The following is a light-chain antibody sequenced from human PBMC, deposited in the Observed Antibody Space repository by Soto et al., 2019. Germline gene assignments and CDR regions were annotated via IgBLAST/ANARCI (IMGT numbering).Light chain of an antibody. CDR2: DAS. J-gene: IGKJ1*01. CDR1: QSVSSY. V-gene: IGKV3-11*01. Sequence: EIVMTQSPTILSVSPGEIATLSCRASQSVSSYLAWYQQKPGQAPRLLIYDASNRATGIPARFSGSGSGTDFTLTISSLEPEDFAVYYCQQRSNWPPRAFGQGTKVDIK. CDR3: QQRSNWPPRA.